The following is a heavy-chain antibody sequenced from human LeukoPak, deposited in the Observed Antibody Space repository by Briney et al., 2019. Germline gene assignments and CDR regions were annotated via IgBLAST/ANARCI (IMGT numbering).Heavy chain of an antibody. CDR1: GGSISSSSSY. CDR2: ISYTGTT. D-gene: IGHD3-22*01. CDR3: ARHRLIINWFDP. V-gene: IGHV4-39*01. J-gene: IGHJ5*02. Sequence: SETLSLTCTVSGGSISSSSSYWGWIRQPPGKGLEWIGGISYTGTTYYNPSLKSRVTISVDTSKNQFSLKLNSVTAADTAVYYCARHRLIINWFDPWGQGTLVTVSS.